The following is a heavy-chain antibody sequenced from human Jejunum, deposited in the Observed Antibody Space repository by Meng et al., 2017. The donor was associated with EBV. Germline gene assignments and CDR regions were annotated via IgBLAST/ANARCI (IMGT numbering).Heavy chain of an antibody. CDR3: ARARDDFD. CDR1: GGSITDHY. J-gene: IGHJ4*02. CDR2: INHRGT. D-gene: IGHD5-24*01. Sequence: QVQVQQWGAGLLXXSETLSLTCAFYGGSITDHYWSWIRQPPGKGLEWIGEINHRGTMYNPSFKSRVTISRDTSKNQFSLKLNSVTAADTAVYFCARARDDFDWGQGTLAPSPQ. V-gene: IGHV4-34*01.